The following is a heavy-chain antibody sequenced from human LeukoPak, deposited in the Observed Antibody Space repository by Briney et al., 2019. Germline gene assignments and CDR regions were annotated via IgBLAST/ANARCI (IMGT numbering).Heavy chain of an antibody. Sequence: SVKVSCKASGYTFTSYGISWVRQAPGQGLEWMGRIIPILGIANYAQKFQGRVTITADKSTSTAYMELSSLRSEDTAVYYCARARDIVVVRAANDAFDIWGQGTMVTVSS. V-gene: IGHV1-69*04. CDR1: GYTFTSYG. J-gene: IGHJ3*02. CDR2: IIPILGIA. CDR3: ARARDIVVVRAANDAFDI. D-gene: IGHD2-2*01.